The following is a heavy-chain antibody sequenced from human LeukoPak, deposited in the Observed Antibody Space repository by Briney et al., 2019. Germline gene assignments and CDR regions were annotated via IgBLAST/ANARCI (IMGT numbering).Heavy chain of an antibody. V-gene: IGHV4-59*01. D-gene: IGHD6-19*01. CDR3: AGGSGWPHFDY. Sequence: SETLSLTCTAPGGSISSYYWSWIRQPPGKGLEWIGYIYDSGSTNYNPSLKSRVTISVDTSKNQFSLNLSSVTAADTAVYYCAGGSGWPHFDYWGQGALVTVSS. CDR2: IYDSGST. CDR1: GGSISSYY. J-gene: IGHJ4*02.